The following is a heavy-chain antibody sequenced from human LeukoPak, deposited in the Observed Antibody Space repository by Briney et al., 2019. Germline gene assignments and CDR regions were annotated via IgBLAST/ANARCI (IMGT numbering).Heavy chain of an antibody. Sequence: GGSLRPSCAASGSTFSSYAMSWVRQAPGKGLEWVSAISGSGGSTYYADSVKGRFTISRDNSKNTLYLQMNSLRAEDTAVYYCAKGSYYYDSSGFDYWGQGTLVTVSS. CDR1: GSTFSSYA. V-gene: IGHV3-23*01. D-gene: IGHD3-22*01. CDR2: ISGSGGST. CDR3: AKGSYYYDSSGFDY. J-gene: IGHJ4*02.